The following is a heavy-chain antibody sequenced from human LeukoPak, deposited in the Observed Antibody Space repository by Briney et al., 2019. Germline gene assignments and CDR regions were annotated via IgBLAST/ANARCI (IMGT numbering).Heavy chain of an antibody. V-gene: IGHV4-59*01. D-gene: IGHD3-10*01. Sequence: SETLSLTCTVSGGSISSYYWSWIRQPPGKGLEWIGYIYYSGSTNYNPSLKSRVTISVDTSKNQFSLKLSSVTAADTAVYYCARLPRGRSPYGFDIWGQGTMVTVSS. J-gene: IGHJ3*02. CDR2: IYYSGST. CDR3: ARLPRGRSPYGFDI. CDR1: GGSISSYY.